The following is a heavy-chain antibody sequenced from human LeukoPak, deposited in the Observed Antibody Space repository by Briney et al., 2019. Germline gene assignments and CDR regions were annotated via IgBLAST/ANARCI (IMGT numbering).Heavy chain of an antibody. CDR2: IIPIFGTA. V-gene: IGHV1-69*13. D-gene: IGHD2-21*02. J-gene: IGHJ4*02. CDR3: AREWAHTTRESTYCGGDCYFGSYYFDY. CDR1: GGTFSSYA. Sequence: SVKVSCKASGGTFSSYAISWVRQAPGQGLEWMGGIIPIFGTANYAQKFQGRVTITADESTSTAYMVLSSLRSENTAVYYCAREWAHTTRESTYCGGDCYFGSYYFDYWGQGTLVTVSS.